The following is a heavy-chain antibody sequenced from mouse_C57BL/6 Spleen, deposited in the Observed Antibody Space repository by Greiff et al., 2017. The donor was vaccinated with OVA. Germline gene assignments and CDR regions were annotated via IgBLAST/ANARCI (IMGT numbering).Heavy chain of an antibody. CDR1: GYTFTSYW. CDR2: SYPGNSDT. J-gene: IGHJ1*03. V-gene: IGHV1-5*01. CDR3: TRSGTGNWYFDV. D-gene: IGHD3-1*01. Sequence: VPLQQSGTVLARPGASVKMSCKTSGYTFTSYWMHWVQQRPGQGLEWIGASYPGNSDTSYNQKFKGKAKLTAVTSASTSDMELSSLTNEYSAVYDVTRSGTGNWYFDVWGTGTTVTVSS.